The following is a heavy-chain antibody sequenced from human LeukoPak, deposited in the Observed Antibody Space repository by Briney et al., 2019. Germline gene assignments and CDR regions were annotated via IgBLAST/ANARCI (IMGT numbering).Heavy chain of an antibody. V-gene: IGHV3-7*01. CDR2: INQDGSEK. Sequence: PGGSPRLSCSASGFTFSTYWMSWVRQAPGKGLEWVANINQDGSEKYCVDSVKGRFTISRDNAKNSLYLQMNSLRAEDTAVYYCARSSGALENAFDIWGQGTTVTVSS. J-gene: IGHJ3*02. CDR3: ARSSGALENAFDI. CDR1: GFTFSTYW. D-gene: IGHD7-27*01.